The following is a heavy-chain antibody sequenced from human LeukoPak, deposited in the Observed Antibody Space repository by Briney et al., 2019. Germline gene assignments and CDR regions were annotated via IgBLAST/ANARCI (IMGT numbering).Heavy chain of an antibody. CDR3: ARDHDDFDY. Sequence: GGSLRLSCAASGFTFSSYSMNWVRQAPGKGLEWVSSISSSSSYIYYADSLKGRFTISRDNANNSLYLHMNSLSAEDTAVYYCARDHDDFDYWGQGTLVTVSS. CDR2: ISSSSSYI. J-gene: IGHJ4*02. V-gene: IGHV3-21*01. CDR1: GFTFSSYS.